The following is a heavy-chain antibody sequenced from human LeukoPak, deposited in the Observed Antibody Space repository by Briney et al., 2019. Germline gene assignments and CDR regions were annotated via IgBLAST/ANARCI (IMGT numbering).Heavy chain of an antibody. CDR2: IYTSGST. J-gene: IGHJ4*02. CDR1: GGSISSYY. Sequence: SETLSLTCTVSGGSISSYYWSRIRQPAGKGLEWIGRIYTSGSTNYNPSLKSRVTMSVDTSKNQFSLKLSSVTAADTAVYYCARDEPSGWYMDYWGQGTLVTVSS. CDR3: ARDEPSGWYMDY. V-gene: IGHV4-4*07. D-gene: IGHD6-19*01.